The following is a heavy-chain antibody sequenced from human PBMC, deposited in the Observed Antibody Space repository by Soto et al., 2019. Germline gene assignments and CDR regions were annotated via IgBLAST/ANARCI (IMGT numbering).Heavy chain of an antibody. CDR1: GYTFTSYA. V-gene: IGHV1-18*01. CDR2: IIAYNGNT. J-gene: IGHJ4*02. CDR3: AGDAPPADY. Sequence: QVQLVQSGAEVKKPGASVKVSCKASGYTFTSYAISWVRQAPGQGLEWMGWIIAYNGNTKYEQKPQGRVTMTPDTSTSTAFMGLRSLRSDDTAVYYCAGDAPPADYWGQGTLVTVSS.